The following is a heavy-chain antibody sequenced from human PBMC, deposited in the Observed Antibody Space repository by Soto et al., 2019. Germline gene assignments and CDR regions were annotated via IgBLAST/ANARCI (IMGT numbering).Heavy chain of an antibody. D-gene: IGHD3-3*01. V-gene: IGHV4-30-2*01. CDR1: VGSINSGGYS. CDR2: TYPSGSA. Sequence: TLSLTCGFSVGSINSGGYSCSWIRQPPWRGLEWIGNTYPSGSANYSPSLKTRVTISVDRSMNQFSLNLGSVTAADTAVYYCAREIFQYGMDVWGPGTTVTVCS. CDR3: AREIFQYGMDV. J-gene: IGHJ6*02.